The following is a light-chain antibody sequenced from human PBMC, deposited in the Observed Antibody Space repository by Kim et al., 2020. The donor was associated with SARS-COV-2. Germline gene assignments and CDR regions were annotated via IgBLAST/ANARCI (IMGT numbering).Light chain of an antibody. CDR2: GNS. V-gene: IGLV1-40*01. CDR1: SSNIGAGYD. Sequence: FTISCTGSSSNIGAGYDVHWYQQLPGTAPKLLTYGNSNRPSGVPDRFSGSKSGTSASLAITGLQAEDEADYYCQSYDSSLSGSWVFGTGTKVTVL. J-gene: IGLJ1*01. CDR3: QSYDSSLSGSWV.